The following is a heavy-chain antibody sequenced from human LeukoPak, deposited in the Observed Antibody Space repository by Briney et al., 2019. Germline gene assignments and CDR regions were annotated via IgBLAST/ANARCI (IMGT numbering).Heavy chain of an antibody. V-gene: IGHV3-30*03. CDR1: EFTFSSYS. Sequence: GGSLRLSCAASEFTFSSYSMNWVRQAPGKGLEWVAVISYDGSNKYYADSVKGRFTISRDNSKNTLYLQMNSLRAEDTAVYYCARGAAVAGPPAFDIWGQGTMVTVSS. D-gene: IGHD6-19*01. CDR2: ISYDGSNK. J-gene: IGHJ3*02. CDR3: ARGAAVAGPPAFDI.